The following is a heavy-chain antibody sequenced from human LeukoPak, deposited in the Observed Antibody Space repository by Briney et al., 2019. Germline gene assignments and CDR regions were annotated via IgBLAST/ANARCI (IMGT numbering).Heavy chain of an antibody. CDR3: AKWGSSSPTDAFDI. CDR1: GFTFSSYW. CDR2: ISGSGGST. D-gene: IGHD6-6*01. Sequence: PGGSLRLSCAVSGFTFSSYWMSWVRQAPGKGLEWVSAISGSGGSTYYADSMKGRFTISRDNSKNTLYLQMNSLRAEDTAVYYCAKWGSSSPTDAFDIWGQGTMVTVSS. V-gene: IGHV3-23*01. J-gene: IGHJ3*02.